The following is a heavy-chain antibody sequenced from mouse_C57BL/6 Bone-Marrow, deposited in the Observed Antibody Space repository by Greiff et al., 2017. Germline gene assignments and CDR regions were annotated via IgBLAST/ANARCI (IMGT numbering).Heavy chain of an antibody. J-gene: IGHJ3*01. CDR1: GFSFTSYG. CDR3: AAIQRRIAY. Sequence: VKLVESGPGLVAPSQSLSITCTVSGFSFTSYGLNWVRQSPGKGLEWLGVIWGVGSTNYNSALKSRLSISKDNSKSQVFLKMNSLQNDDTDMYDCAAIQRRIAYWGQGTLVTVSA. V-gene: IGHV2-6*01. CDR2: IWGVGST.